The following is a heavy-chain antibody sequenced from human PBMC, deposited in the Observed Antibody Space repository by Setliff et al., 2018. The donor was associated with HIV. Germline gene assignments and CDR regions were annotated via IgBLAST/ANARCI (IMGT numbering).Heavy chain of an antibody. V-gene: IGHV4-39*01. CDR2: ISYSGNI. J-gene: IGHJ6*03. CDR1: GGSISSSSYY. D-gene: IGHD6-19*01. CDR3: ARHVILLEWLSYFYMDV. Sequence: SETLSLTCTVSGGSISSSSYYWGWIRQPPGKGLEWIGSISYSGNIYYNASLKSRVTISLDTSKRQLSLRLTSVTAADTAVYYCARHVILLEWLSYFYMDVWGKGAXXTVSS.